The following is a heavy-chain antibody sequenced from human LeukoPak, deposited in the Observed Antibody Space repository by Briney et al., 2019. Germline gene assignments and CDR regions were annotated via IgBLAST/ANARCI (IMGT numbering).Heavy chain of an antibody. D-gene: IGHD2-21*02. CDR1: GYTFTGYY. J-gene: IGHJ4*02. CDR2: INPSGGSA. Sequence: ASVKVSCKASGYTFTGYYMHWVRQAPGQGLEWMGIINPSGGSANYAQKFQGRVTMTRDTSTSTVYMELSSLRSDDTAVYYCARDVGSPSPIVVVTGGVGSSLDYWGQGTLVTVSS. CDR3: ARDVGSPSPIVVVTGGVGSSLDY. V-gene: IGHV1-46*01.